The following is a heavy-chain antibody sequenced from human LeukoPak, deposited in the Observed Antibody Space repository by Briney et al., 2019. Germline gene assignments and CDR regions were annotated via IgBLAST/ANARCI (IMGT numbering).Heavy chain of an antibody. V-gene: IGHV4-34*01. Sequence: KPSETLSLTCAVYGGSFSGYYWSWIRQPPGKGLEWIGEINHSGNTNYNPSLKSRVTISVDTSKNQFSLKLSSVTAADTAVYYCARGGSIGAVAGGSRYFDYWGQGTLVTVSS. J-gene: IGHJ4*02. CDR3: ARGGSIGAVAGGSRYFDY. D-gene: IGHD6-19*01. CDR2: INHSGNT. CDR1: GGSFSGYY.